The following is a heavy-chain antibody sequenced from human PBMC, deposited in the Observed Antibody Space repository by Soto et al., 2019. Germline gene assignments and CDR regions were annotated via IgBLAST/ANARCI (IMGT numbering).Heavy chain of an antibody. Sequence: EYLSLTCTVSGDSFSKVYRSWIRQPPGKGLEWIGYFHGSGNSGYNPSLENRVSIGLGRSANQFSLKLSSVSAADTAIYYCARGTRALITSFFAYWGQGRPVTASS. V-gene: IGHV4-59*01. CDR3: ARGTRALITSFFAY. CDR2: FHGSGNS. D-gene: IGHD3-3*01. J-gene: IGHJ4*02. CDR1: GDSFSKVY.